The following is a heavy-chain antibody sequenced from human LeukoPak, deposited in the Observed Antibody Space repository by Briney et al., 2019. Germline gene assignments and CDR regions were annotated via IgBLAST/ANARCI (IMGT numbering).Heavy chain of an antibody. J-gene: IGHJ5*02. Sequence: SETLSLTCTVSGGSISSSSYYWVWIGQPPGKGLVWMGSIYYSGSTYYNPSLKSRVTITVDTSKNQFSLRLGSVTAADTAVYYCARERVNYDFWSGVPAFDPWGQGTLVTVSS. V-gene: IGHV4-39*07. CDR1: GGSISSSSYY. D-gene: IGHD3-3*01. CDR2: IYYSGST. CDR3: ARERVNYDFWSGVPAFDP.